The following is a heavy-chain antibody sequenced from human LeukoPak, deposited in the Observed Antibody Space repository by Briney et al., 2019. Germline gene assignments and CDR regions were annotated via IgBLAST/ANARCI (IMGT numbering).Heavy chain of an antibody. CDR2: IYYSGST. CDR3: ARSGLWGYFDY. CDR1: GGSISSYY. V-gene: IGHV4-59*01. J-gene: IGHJ4*02. Sequence: KPSETLSLTCTVSGGSISSYYWSWIRQPPGKGLEWIGYIYYSGSTNYNPSLKSRVTISVDTSKNQFSLKLSSVTAADTAVYYCARSGLWGYFDYWGQGTLFTVSS. D-gene: IGHD5-18*01.